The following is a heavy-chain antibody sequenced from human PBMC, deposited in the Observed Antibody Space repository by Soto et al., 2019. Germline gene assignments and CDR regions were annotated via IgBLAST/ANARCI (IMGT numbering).Heavy chain of an antibody. CDR3: AKDPRSPRLGAAAPLRLFDY. Sequence: SVKVSCKASGGTFSSYAISWVRQAPGQGLEWMGGIIPIFGTANYAQKFQGRVTITADESTSTAYMELSSLRSEDTAVYYCAKDPRSPRLGAAAPLRLFDYWGQGTLVTVSS. CDR2: IIPIFGTA. CDR1: GGTFSSYA. V-gene: IGHV1-69*13. D-gene: IGHD6-13*01. J-gene: IGHJ4*02.